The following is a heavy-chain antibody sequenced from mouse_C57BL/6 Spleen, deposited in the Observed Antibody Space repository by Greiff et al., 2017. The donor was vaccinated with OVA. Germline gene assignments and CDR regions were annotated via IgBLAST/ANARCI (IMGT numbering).Heavy chain of an antibody. J-gene: IGHJ3*01. Sequence: EVKLVESGGGFVKPGGSLKLSCAASGFTFSDYGMHWVRQAPEKGLEWVAYISSGSSTIYYADTVKGRFTISRDNAKNTLFLQMTSLRSEDTAMYYCAEPYDYDGAWFAYWGQGTLVTVSA. V-gene: IGHV5-17*01. D-gene: IGHD2-4*01. CDR2: ISSGSSTI. CDR1: GFTFSDYG. CDR3: AEPYDYDGAWFAY.